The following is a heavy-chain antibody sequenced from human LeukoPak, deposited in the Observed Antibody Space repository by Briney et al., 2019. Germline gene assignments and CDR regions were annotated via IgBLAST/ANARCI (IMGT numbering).Heavy chain of an antibody. V-gene: IGHV3-23*01. CDR3: AREVVAAAAPLYGMDV. CDR2: ISGSGGST. J-gene: IGHJ6*02. Sequence: GWSLRLSCAASGFTFSSYAMSWVRQAPGKGLEWVSAISGSGGSTYYADSVKGRFTISRDNSKNTLYLQMNSLRAEDTAVYYCAREVVAAAAPLYGMDVWGQGTTVTVSS. D-gene: IGHD6-13*01. CDR1: GFTFSSYA.